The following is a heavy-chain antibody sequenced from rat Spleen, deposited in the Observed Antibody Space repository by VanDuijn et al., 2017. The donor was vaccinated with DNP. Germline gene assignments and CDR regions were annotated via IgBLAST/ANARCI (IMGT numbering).Heavy chain of an antibody. Sequence: EVQLVESGGDLVQPGRSXKLSCVAXGFTFNXYWMTXIRXXPGKGLEWVAAITSTGGSTYYPDSVKGRFTISRDNAKNTLYLQMNSLRSEDTATYYCARGSGTYYWYFDFWGPGTMVTVSS. CDR3: ARGSGTYYWYFDF. D-gene: IGHD5-1*01. J-gene: IGHJ1*01. CDR2: ITSTGGST. CDR1: GFTFNXYW. V-gene: IGHV5-31*01.